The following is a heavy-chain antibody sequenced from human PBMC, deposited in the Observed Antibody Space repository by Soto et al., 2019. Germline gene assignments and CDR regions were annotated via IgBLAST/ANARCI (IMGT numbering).Heavy chain of an antibody. CDR1: GGSISSGGYY. V-gene: IGHV4-31*03. D-gene: IGHD6-6*01. Sequence: QVQLQESGPGLVKPSQTLSLTCSVSGGSISSGGYYWSWIRQLPGKDLEWIGYIYHSGNTYYNSSLKSRLTISVATSKNQFSLKLTSVTAADTAVYYCARVGISSSDAFDIWGQGTMVTVSS. CDR3: ARVGISSSDAFDI. CDR2: IYHSGNT. J-gene: IGHJ3*02.